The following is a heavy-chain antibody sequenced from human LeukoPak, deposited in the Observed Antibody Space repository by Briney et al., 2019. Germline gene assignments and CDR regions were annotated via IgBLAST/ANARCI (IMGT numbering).Heavy chain of an antibody. CDR3: ARDPGDTYGLFDY. Sequence: SETLSLTCTVSGGSIRSYYWSWIRQPAGKGLEWIGRTYSSGSTNYNPSLQSRVTMSGDTSKNQFSLRLSSVTAADTAVYYCARDPGDTYGLFDYWGQGTLVTVSS. CDR2: TYSSGST. V-gene: IGHV4-4*07. CDR1: GGSIRSYY. J-gene: IGHJ4*02. D-gene: IGHD5-18*01.